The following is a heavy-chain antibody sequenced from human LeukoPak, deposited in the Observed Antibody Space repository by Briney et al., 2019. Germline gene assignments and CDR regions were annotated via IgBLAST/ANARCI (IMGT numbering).Heavy chain of an antibody. D-gene: IGHD5-18*01. CDR3: ARHGYSYGSDAFDI. CDR1: GNRFTSYW. V-gene: IGHV5-51*01. Sequence: GESLKISCKGSGNRFTSYWIGWVRQMPGKGLEWMGIIYFGDSHTRYSPSFQGQVTISADKSISTAYLQWSSLKASDTAMYYCARHGYSYGSDAFDIWGQGTMVTVSS. J-gene: IGHJ3*02. CDR2: IYFGDSHT.